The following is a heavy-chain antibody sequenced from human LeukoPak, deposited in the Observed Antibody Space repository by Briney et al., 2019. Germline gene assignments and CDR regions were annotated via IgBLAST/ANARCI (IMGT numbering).Heavy chain of an antibody. V-gene: IGHV3-23*01. CDR2: ISGSGGST. CDR3: AKDIVVVVAATIGMDV. CDR1: GFTFSSYA. J-gene: IGHJ6*04. Sequence: GGSLRLSCAASGFTFSSYAMSWVRQAPGKGLEWVSAISGSGGSTYYADSVKGRFTISRDNSKNTLYLQMNGLRAEDTAVYYCAKDIVVVVAATIGMDVWGKGTTVTVSS. D-gene: IGHD2-15*01.